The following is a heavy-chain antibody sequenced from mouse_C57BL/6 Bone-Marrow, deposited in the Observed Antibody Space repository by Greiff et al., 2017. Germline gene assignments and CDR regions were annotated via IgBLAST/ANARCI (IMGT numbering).Heavy chain of an antibody. J-gene: IGHJ1*03. CDR3: TREFGYYGSSYVYWYFDV. CDR2: IYPGNSDT. D-gene: IGHD1-1*01. CDR1: GYTFTSYW. V-gene: IGHV1-5*01. Sequence: VQLQQSGTVLARPGASVKMSCKTSGYTFTSYWMHWVKQRPGPGLEWIGAIYPGNSDTSYNQKFKGKAKLTAVTSASTAYMELSSLTNEDSAVYYCTREFGYYGSSYVYWYFDVWGTGTTVTVSS.